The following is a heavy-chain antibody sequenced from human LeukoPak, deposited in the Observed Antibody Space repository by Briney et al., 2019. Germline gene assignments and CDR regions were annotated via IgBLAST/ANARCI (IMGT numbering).Heavy chain of an antibody. Sequence: GGSLRLSCAASGFTFSCYWMHWVRQAPGKGLVWVSRINSDGSSTSYADSVKGRFTISRDNSKNTLYLQMNSLRAEDTAVYYCARDPQAGYSSSWEKYFDYWGQGTLVTVSS. CDR1: GFTFSCYW. CDR2: INSDGSST. CDR3: ARDPQAGYSSSWEKYFDY. D-gene: IGHD6-13*01. V-gene: IGHV3-74*01. J-gene: IGHJ4*02.